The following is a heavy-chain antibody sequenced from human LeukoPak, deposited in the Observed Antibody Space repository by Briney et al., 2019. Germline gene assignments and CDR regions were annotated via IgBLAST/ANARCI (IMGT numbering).Heavy chain of an antibody. CDR1: GFTFSSYA. V-gene: IGHV3-23*01. D-gene: IGHD2-2*01. Sequence: GGPLRLSRAASGFTFSSYAMSWVRQAPGKGLEWVSAISGSGGSTYYADSVKGRFTISRDNSKNTLYLQMNSLRAEDTAVYYCAKDPVVPAAMSHNWFDPWGQGTLVTVSS. J-gene: IGHJ5*02. CDR2: ISGSGGST. CDR3: AKDPVVPAAMSHNWFDP.